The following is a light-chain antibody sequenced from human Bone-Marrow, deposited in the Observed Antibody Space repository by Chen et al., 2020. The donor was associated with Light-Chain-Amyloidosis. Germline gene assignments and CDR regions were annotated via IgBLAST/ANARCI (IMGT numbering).Light chain of an antibody. CDR1: NIGSTS. Sequence: SYVLTQPSSVSVAPGQTATIACGGNNIGSTSVHWYQRTPGQAPLLVVYDDSDRPSGIPVRLSGSNSGNTATLTISRVEAGDEADYYCQVWDRSSDRPVVGGGTKLTVL. CDR2: DDS. CDR3: QVWDRSSDRPV. J-gene: IGLJ3*02. V-gene: IGLV3-21*02.